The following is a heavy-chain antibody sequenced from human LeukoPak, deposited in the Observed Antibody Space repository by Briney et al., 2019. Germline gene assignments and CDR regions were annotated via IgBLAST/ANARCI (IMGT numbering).Heavy chain of an antibody. Sequence: ASVKVSCKASGYTFTDNYMHWVRQAPGQGLEWMGWINTNTGNPTYAQGFTGRFVFSLDTSVSTAYLQISSLKAEDTAVYYCARNVGGYYYYYMDVWGKGTTVTVSS. J-gene: IGHJ6*03. D-gene: IGHD3-10*01. V-gene: IGHV7-4-1*02. CDR3: ARNVGGYYYYYMDV. CDR1: GYTFTDNY. CDR2: INTNTGNP.